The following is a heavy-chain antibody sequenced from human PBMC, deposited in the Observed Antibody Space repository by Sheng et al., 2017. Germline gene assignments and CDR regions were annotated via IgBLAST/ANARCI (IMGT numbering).Heavy chain of an antibody. Sequence: EVQLLESGGGLVQPGGSLRLSCAASGLTFSTYAFNWVRQAPGKGLEWVSYISSSGSSLYYADSVKGRFTISRDNSKNTLYLQMNSLRAEDTAIYYCAKSSILVAITPDDWGQGTLVTVSS. CDR3: AKSSILVAITPDD. D-gene: IGHD3-22*01. CDR2: ISSSGSSL. CDR1: GLTFSTYA. J-gene: IGHJ4*02. V-gene: IGHV3-23*01.